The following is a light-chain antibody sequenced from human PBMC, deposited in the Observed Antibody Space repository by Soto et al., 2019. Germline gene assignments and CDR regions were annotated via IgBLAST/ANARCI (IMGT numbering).Light chain of an antibody. CDR2: EVI. J-gene: IGLJ1*01. CDR3: SSNAGTNNRYV. Sequence: QSVLTQPPSASGSPVQSVTISCTGKSSDVGGYNYVSWYQQHPGKAPKLIIYEVIKRPSGVPDRFSGSKSGNTASLTVSGLQAEDEADYYCSSNAGTNNRYVFGTGTKVTVL. V-gene: IGLV2-8*01. CDR1: SSDVGGYNY.